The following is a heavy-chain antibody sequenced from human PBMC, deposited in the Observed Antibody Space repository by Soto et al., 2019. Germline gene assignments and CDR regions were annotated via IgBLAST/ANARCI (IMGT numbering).Heavy chain of an antibody. CDR2: ISYDGSNK. D-gene: IGHD1-1*01. J-gene: IGHJ6*03. V-gene: IGHV3-30*18. CDR1: GFTLSRYG. Sequence: GGSRRLSWAGSGFTLSRYGLRWVRQAPGKGVEWVAVISYDGSNKYYADSVKGRFTISRDNSKNTLYLQMNSLRAEDTAVYYCAKDSGTTFYYYYYYMDVWGKGPTVTVSS. CDR3: AKDSGTTFYYYYYYMDV.